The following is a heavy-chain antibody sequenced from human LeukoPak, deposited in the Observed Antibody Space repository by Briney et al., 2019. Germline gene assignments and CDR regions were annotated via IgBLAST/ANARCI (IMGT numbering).Heavy chain of an antibody. CDR3: ARHDIHYDFWSGYYPPLGYFDY. CDR1: GGSISSYY. D-gene: IGHD3-3*01. CDR2: IYYSGST. V-gene: IGHV4-59*08. Sequence: SETLSLTCTVSGGSISSYYWSWIRQPPGKGLEWIGYIYYSGSTNYNPSLKSRVTISVDTSKNQFSLKLSSVTAADTAVYYCARHDIHYDFWSGYYPPLGYFDYWGQGTLVTVSS. J-gene: IGHJ4*02.